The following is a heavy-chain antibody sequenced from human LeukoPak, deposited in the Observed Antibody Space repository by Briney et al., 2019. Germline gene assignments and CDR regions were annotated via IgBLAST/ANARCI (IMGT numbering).Heavy chain of an antibody. CDR1: GGSISSGGYY. CDR3: ARDYGGNLGLDY. J-gene: IGHJ4*02. Sequence: SQTLSLTCTVSGGSISSGGYYWSWIRQHPGKGLEWIGHIYHSGSTYYNPSLKSRVTISVDTSKNQFSLKLSSLTAADTAVYYYARDYGGNLGLDYWGQGTLVTVSS. V-gene: IGHV4-31*03. D-gene: IGHD4-23*01. CDR2: IYHSGST.